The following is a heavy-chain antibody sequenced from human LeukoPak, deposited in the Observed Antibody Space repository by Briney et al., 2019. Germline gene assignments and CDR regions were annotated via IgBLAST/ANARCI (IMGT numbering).Heavy chain of an antibody. Sequence: GGSLRLSCAASGFPFSTYGMHWVRQAPGKGLEWVAVISNDGRNKYYSDSVKGRFTFSRGNSTNTLYLQLNSLRAEDAAVYYCARDARQNFFDYWGQGTLVTVSS. V-gene: IGHV3-30*03. CDR3: ARDARQNFFDY. CDR1: GFPFSTYG. J-gene: IGHJ4*02. CDR2: ISNDGRNK.